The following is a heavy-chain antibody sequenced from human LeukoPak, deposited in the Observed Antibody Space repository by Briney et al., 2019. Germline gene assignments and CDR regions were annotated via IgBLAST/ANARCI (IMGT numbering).Heavy chain of an antibody. CDR3: SRRDPESRKGYS. J-gene: IGHJ4*02. D-gene: IGHD2-2*01. CDR2: ISGSGDST. V-gene: IGHV3-23*01. CDR1: GFTFSSYA. Sequence: GGSLRLSCAASGFTFSSYAMSWVRQAPGKGLEWVSAISGSGDSTYYADSVKGRFTISRDNSKNTLYLQMNSLRAEDTAVYYCSRRDPESRKGYSWGQGTLVTVSS.